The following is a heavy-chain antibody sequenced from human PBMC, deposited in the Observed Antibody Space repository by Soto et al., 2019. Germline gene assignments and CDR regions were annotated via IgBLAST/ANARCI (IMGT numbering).Heavy chain of an antibody. Sequence: GGSLRLSCAASGFTFSSYAMHWVRQAPGKGLEWVAVISYDGSNKYYADSVKGRFTISRDNSKNTLYLQMNSLRAEDTAVYYCARDGNNCSSTSCNYYYYGMDVWGQGTTVTVSS. CDR2: ISYDGSNK. CDR1: GFTFSSYA. D-gene: IGHD2-2*01. J-gene: IGHJ6*02. V-gene: IGHV3-30-3*01. CDR3: ARDGNNCSSTSCNYYYYGMDV.